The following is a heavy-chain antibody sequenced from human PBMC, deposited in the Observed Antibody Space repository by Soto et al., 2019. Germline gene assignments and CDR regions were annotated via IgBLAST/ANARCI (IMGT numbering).Heavy chain of an antibody. Sequence: SVKRYWKGAGWGMSGDAGGWGRQTTGQGLEWMGGIIPIFGTANYAQKFQGRVTITADESTSTTYMELSSLRSEDTAVYYCARARGVVVPAALYYYGMDVWGQRTTVSVSS. CDR1: GWGMSGDA. CDR3: ARARGVVVPAALYYYGMDV. V-gene: IGHV1-69*01. D-gene: IGHD2-2*01. CDR2: IIPIFGTA. J-gene: IGHJ6*02.